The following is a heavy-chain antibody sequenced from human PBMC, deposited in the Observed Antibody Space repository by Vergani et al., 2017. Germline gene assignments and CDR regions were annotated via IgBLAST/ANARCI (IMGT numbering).Heavy chain of an antibody. CDR1: GGSFSGYY. J-gene: IGHJ4*02. V-gene: IGHV4-34*01. CDR2: IYYSGST. Sequence: QVQLQQWGAGLLKPSETLSLSCAVYGGSFSGYYWSWIRQPPGKGLEWIGYIYYSGSTNYNPSLKSRVTISVDTSKNQFSRKLSSVTAADTAVYYCARAYYGSGSYSYWGQGTLVTVSS. D-gene: IGHD3-10*01. CDR3: ARAYYGSGSYSY.